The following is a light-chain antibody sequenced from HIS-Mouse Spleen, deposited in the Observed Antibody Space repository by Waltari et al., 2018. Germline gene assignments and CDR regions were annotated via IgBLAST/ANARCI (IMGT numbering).Light chain of an antibody. J-gene: IGKJ1*01. V-gene: IGKV1-39*01. CDR1: QSISSY. CDR2: AAS. Sequence: DIQMTQSPSSLSASVGDRVTITCRASQSISSYLNWYQQRPGKAPKLLIYAASSLQSGVPSRLSGSGSGTDFTLTIRSLQPEDFATYYCQQSYSTPRTFGQGTKVEIK. CDR3: QQSYSTPRT.